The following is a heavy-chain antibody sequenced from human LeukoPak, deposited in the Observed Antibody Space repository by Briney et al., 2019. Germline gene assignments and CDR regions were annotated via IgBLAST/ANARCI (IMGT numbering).Heavy chain of an antibody. D-gene: IGHD2-2*02. CDR2: INPNSGGT. CDR3: ARAGVVPAAIPAPPAADAFDI. Sequence: ASVKVSCKASGYTFTGYYMHWVRQAPGQGLEWMGWINPNSGGTNYAQKFQGRVTMTRDTSISTAYMELSRLRSDDTAVYYCARAGVVPAAIPAPPAADAFDIWGQGTMVTVSS. J-gene: IGHJ3*02. CDR1: GYTFTGYY. V-gene: IGHV1-2*02.